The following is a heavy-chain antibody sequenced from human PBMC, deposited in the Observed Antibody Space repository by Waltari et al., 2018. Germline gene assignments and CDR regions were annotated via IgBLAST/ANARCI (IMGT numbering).Heavy chain of an antibody. D-gene: IGHD6-13*01. V-gene: IGHV4-59*01. CDR3: ARDIPIAAAGTHSSWGQYGMDV. CDR1: GGSIRRTY. CDR2: IYYSGST. Sequence: QVQLQESGPGLVKPPETLSLTCTVSGGSIRRTYWSLIRQPPGNGLVWVGYIYYSGSTNYNPSLKSRVTISVDTSKNQFSLKLSSVTAADTAVYYCARDIPIAAAGTHSSWGQYGMDVWGQGTTVTVSS. J-gene: IGHJ6*02.